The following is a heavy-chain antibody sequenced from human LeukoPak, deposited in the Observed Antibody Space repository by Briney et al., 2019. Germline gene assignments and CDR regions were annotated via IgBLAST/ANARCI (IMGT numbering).Heavy chain of an antibody. V-gene: IGHV4-59*12. CDR1: GGSISSYH. CDR2: IYYSGST. CDR3: ARDGGAYYYDSSGYPDY. J-gene: IGHJ4*02. D-gene: IGHD3-22*01. Sequence: TSDTLSLTCTVSGGSISSYHWSWIRQPPGKGLEWIGYIYYSGSTNYNPSLKSRVTISVDTSKNQFSLKLSSVTAADTAVYYCARDGGAYYYDSSGYPDYWGQGTLVTVSS.